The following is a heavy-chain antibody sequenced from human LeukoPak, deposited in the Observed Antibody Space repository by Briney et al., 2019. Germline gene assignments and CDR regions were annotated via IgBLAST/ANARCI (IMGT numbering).Heavy chain of an antibody. CDR2: INHSGST. Sequence: SETLPLTCAVYGGSFSGYYWSWIRQPPGKGLEWIGEINHSGSTNYNPSLKSRVTISVDTSKNQFSLKLSSVTAADTAVYYCARAAPSHCSGGSCYSHGMDVWGKGTTVTVSS. V-gene: IGHV4-34*01. D-gene: IGHD2-15*01. CDR3: ARAAPSHCSGGSCYSHGMDV. CDR1: GGSFSGYY. J-gene: IGHJ6*04.